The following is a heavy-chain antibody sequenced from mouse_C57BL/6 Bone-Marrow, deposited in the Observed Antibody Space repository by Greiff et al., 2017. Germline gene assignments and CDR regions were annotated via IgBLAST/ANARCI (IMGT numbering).Heavy chain of an antibody. V-gene: IGHV5-12*01. J-gene: IGHJ4*01. CDR2: ISNGGGST. CDR1: GFTFSDYY. CDR3: ARHAPKYAMDY. Sequence: EVKVVESGGGLVQPGGSLKLSCAASGFTFSDYYMYWVRQTPEKRLEWVAYISNGGGSTYYPDTVKGRFTISRDNAKNTLYLQMSRLKSEDTAMYYCARHAPKYAMDYWGQGTSVTVSS.